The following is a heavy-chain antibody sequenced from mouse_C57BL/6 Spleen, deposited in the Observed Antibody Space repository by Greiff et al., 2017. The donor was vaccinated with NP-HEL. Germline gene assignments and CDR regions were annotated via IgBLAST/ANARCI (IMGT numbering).Heavy chain of an antibody. V-gene: IGHV1-62-2*01. CDR1: GYTFTEYT. CDR3: ARHEEDYYGRGYFDY. Sequence: VQLVESGAELVKPGASVKLSCKASGYTFTEYTIHWVKQRSGQGLEWIGWFYPGSGSIKYNEKFKDKATLTADKSSSTVYMELSRLTSEDSAVYFCARHEEDYYGRGYFDYWGQGTTLTVSS. D-gene: IGHD1-1*01. CDR2: FYPGSGSI. J-gene: IGHJ2*01.